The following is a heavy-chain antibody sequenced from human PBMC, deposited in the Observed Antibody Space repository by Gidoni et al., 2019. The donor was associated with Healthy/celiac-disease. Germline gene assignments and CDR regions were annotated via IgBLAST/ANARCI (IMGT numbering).Heavy chain of an antibody. CDR2: INTNPENP. J-gene: IGHJ3*02. Sequence: QAQLVHSGSELLKPGASVQVSCRASGYSFTRYAMHGVRQAPGQGRAWRVWINTNPENPTYAQGFTGRFVFSLDTSVSTAYLQISSLKAEDTAVYYCARDGGYSYGYSMFDAFDIWGQGTMVTFSS. V-gene: IGHV7-4-1*02. CDR3: ARDGGYSYGYSMFDAFDI. D-gene: IGHD5-18*01. CDR1: GYSFTRYA.